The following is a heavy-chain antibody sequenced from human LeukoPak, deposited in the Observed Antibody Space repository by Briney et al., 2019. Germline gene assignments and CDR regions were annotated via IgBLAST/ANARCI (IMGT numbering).Heavy chain of an antibody. J-gene: IGHJ4*02. CDR2: IYYSGST. D-gene: IGHD4-23*01. Sequence: SQTLSLTCTVCGGSISSGDYYWSWIRQPPGKGLEWIGYIYYSGSTYYNPSLKSRVTISVDTSKNQFSLKLSSVTAADTAVYYCAREKGGNLFDYWGQGTLVTVSS. CDR1: GGSISSGDYY. CDR3: AREKGGNLFDY. V-gene: IGHV4-30-4*01.